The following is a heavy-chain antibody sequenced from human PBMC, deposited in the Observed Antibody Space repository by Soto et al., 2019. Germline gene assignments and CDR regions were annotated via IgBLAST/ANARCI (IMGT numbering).Heavy chain of an antibody. V-gene: IGHV3-30-3*01. J-gene: IGHJ4*02. CDR2: ISNDGNSK. Sequence: GGSLRLSCVASGFTFTSYAMHWVRQAPGKGLEWVAVISNDGNSKYYADSVQGRFTISRDNSKNTLYLQINSLRVEDTAVYYCARVRALEIAVRPVDYWGQGNLVTVSS. D-gene: IGHD6-13*01. CDR1: GFTFTSYA. CDR3: ARVRALEIAVRPVDY.